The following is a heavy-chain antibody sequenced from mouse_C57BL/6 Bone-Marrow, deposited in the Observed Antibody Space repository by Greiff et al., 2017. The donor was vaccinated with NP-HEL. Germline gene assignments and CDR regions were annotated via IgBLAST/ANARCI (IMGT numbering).Heavy chain of an antibody. CDR2: INPYNGGT. CDR1: GYTFTDYY. Sequence: VQLQQSGPVLVKPGASVKMSCKASGYTFTDYYMNWVKQSHGKSLEWIGVINPYNGGTSYNPKFKGKATLTVDKSSSTAYMELNSLTSEDSAVYYCARGGWANYYDMDYWGKGTSVTVSS. J-gene: IGHJ4*01. D-gene: IGHD2-3*01. CDR3: ARGGWANYYDMDY. V-gene: IGHV1-19*01.